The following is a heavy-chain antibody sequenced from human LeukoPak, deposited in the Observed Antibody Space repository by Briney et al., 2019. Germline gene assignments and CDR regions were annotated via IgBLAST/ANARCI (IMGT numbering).Heavy chain of an antibody. Sequence: GGSLRLSCAASGFTFSNYKMTWVRQAVGKGLEWVSFIYSGGDTSYADSVKGRFTISRHNSKNTLYLQLNSLRAEDTAVYYCARVYNYVFDYWGQGTLVTVSS. J-gene: IGHJ4*02. V-gene: IGHV3-53*01. CDR3: ARVYNYVFDY. CDR1: GFTFSNYK. CDR2: IYSGGDT. D-gene: IGHD3-10*02.